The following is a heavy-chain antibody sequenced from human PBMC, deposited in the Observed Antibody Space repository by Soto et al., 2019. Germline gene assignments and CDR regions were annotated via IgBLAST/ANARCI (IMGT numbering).Heavy chain of an antibody. CDR2: INAGNGNT. D-gene: IGHD6-13*01. CDR1: GYTFTSYA. V-gene: IGHV1-3*01. CDR3: ARAPGGPGIAEY. Sequence: ASVKVSCKASGYTFTSYAIDWVRQAPGQRLEWMGWINAGNGNTKYSQKFQGRVTITRDTSASTAYMELSSLRSEDTAVYYCARAPGGPGIAEYWGQGTLVTVSS. J-gene: IGHJ4*02.